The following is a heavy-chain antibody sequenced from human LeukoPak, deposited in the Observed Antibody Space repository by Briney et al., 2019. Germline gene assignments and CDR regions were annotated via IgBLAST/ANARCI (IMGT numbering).Heavy chain of an antibody. CDR3: ARVPLDCSGGSCRAPYFDY. CDR2: INPNSGGT. V-gene: IGHV1-2*02. J-gene: IGHJ4*02. D-gene: IGHD2-15*01. CDR1: GYTFSDYY. Sequence: GASVKVSCKASGYTFSDYYMHWVRQAPGQGLEWMGWINPNSGGTNYAQKFQGRVTMTRDTSISTAYMELSRLRSDDTAVYYCARVPLDCSGGSCRAPYFDYWGQGTLVTVSS.